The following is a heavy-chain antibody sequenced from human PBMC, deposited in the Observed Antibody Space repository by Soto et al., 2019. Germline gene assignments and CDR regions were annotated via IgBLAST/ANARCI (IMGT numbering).Heavy chain of an antibody. D-gene: IGHD2-15*01. J-gene: IGHJ4*02. V-gene: IGHV4-39*01. CDR1: GGSISSTNHY. CDR2: IYNSGST. CDR3: ASEKGGGFDY. Sequence: SETLSLTCIVSGGSISSTNHYWGWIRQPPEKGLQWIGSIYNSGSTYYNSSLKSRVTISADTSKNQFSLKLSSVTAADTAVYYCASEKGGGFDYWGQGTLVTVSS.